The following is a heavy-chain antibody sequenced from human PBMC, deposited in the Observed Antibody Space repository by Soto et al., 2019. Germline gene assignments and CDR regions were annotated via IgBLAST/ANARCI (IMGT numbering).Heavy chain of an antibody. CDR1: GYTLTELS. CDR3: ATGRPRPGYCSGGSCYFYFDY. J-gene: IGHJ4*02. V-gene: IGHV1-24*01. Sequence: KGAGASVKVSCKVSGYTLTELSMHWVRQAPGKGLEWMGGFDPEDGETIYAQKFQGRVTMTEDTSTDTAYMELSSLRSEDTAVYYCATGRPRPGYCSGGSCYFYFDYWGQGTLVTVSS. D-gene: IGHD2-15*01. CDR2: FDPEDGET.